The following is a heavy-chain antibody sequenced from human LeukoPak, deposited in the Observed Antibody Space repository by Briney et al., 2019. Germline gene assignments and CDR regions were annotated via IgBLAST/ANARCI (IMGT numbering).Heavy chain of an antibody. J-gene: IGHJ5*01. D-gene: IGHD1-14*01. Sequence: ASVKVSCKTSGYTFADYYLTWVRQAPGQGFEWLGWINPKTGVTKYAQNLLGRVTMTSDTSISTAYMELSRLTSDDTALYFCARDINLDSWGQGTLVTVSS. CDR3: ARDINLDS. CDR2: INPKTGVT. V-gene: IGHV1-2*02. CDR1: GYTFADYY.